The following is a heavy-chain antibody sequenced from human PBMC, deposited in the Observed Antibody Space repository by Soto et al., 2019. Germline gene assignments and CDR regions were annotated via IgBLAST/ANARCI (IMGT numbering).Heavy chain of an antibody. D-gene: IGHD3-10*01. CDR2: ISAYNGNT. CDR3: ARDDAMVRAFRVDY. J-gene: IGHJ4*02. CDR1: GYTFTSYG. Sequence: ASVKVSCKASGYTFTSYGISWVRQAPGQGLEWMGWISAYNGNTNYAQKLQGRVTMTTDTSTSTAYMELRGLRSDDTAVYYCARDDAMVRAFRVDYWGQGTLVTVSS. V-gene: IGHV1-18*01.